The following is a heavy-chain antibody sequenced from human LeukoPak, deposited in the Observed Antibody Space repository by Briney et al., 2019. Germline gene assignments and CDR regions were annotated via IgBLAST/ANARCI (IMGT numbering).Heavy chain of an antibody. CDR3: ARCRDGYNFDY. Sequence: GGSLRLSCAASGFTVSSNYMNWVRQAPGKGLEWVSVIYTDDNTYYADSVKGRFTISRDNSKNTVYLQTNSLRADDTAVYYCARCRDGYNFDYWGRGTLVTVSS. CDR2: IYTDDNT. CDR1: GFTVSSNY. J-gene: IGHJ4*02. V-gene: IGHV3-53*01. D-gene: IGHD5-24*01.